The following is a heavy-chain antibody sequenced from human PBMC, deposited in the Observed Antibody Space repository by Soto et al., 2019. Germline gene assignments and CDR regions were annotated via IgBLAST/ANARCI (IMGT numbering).Heavy chain of an antibody. D-gene: IGHD3-9*01. CDR2: IIPISGTT. CDR1: GGTFSSQT. V-gene: IGHV1-69*13. J-gene: IGHJ4*02. Sequence: GAPVKVSCKGSGGTFSSQTFSWVRQAPGQGLEWMGGIIPISGTTNYAQKFQGTVTITADESTSTAYMELSSLRSEDTAVYYCAGGPYYNILTGYLSLDYWGQGTPVTVSS. CDR3: AGGPYYNILTGYLSLDY.